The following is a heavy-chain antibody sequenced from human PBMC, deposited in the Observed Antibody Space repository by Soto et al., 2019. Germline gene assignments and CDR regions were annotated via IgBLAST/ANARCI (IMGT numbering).Heavy chain of an antibody. CDR1: GYTFTSYA. V-gene: IGHV1-3*01. Sequence: ASVKVSCKASGYTFTSYAMHWVRQAPGQRLEWMGWINAGNGNTKYSQKFQGRVTITRDTSASTAYMELSSLRSEDTAVYYCPGHYCSSTRCYFVGMDFGGHGPKVTVSS. J-gene: IGHJ6*02. D-gene: IGHD2-2*01. CDR3: PGHYCSSTRCYFVGMDF. CDR2: INAGNGNT.